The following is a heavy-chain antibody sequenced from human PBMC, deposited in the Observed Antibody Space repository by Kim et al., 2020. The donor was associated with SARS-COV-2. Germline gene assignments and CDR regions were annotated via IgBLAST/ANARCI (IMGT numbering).Heavy chain of an antibody. CDR3: ARVLGGGSCYRVDYYYGMDV. V-gene: IGHV3-30*14. Sequence: RFTISRDNSKTTLYLQMNSLRAEDTAVYYCARVLGGGSCYRVDYYYGMDVWGQGTTVTVSS. D-gene: IGHD2-15*01. J-gene: IGHJ6*02.